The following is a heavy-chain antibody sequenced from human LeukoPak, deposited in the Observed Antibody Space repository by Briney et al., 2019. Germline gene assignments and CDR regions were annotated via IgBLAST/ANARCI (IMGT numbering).Heavy chain of an antibody. V-gene: IGHV1-18*01. CDR1: GYNFISYG. CDR3: ARDPYDYGIFPDY. J-gene: IGHJ4*02. Sequence: ASVKVSCKASGYNFISYGISWVRQAPGQGLEWMGWISTYKGSTKYAQKFQGRVTLTTDTSTTTAYMELRSLRSDDTAVYYCARDPYDYGIFPDYWGQGTLVTVSS. CDR2: ISTYKGST. D-gene: IGHD4-17*01.